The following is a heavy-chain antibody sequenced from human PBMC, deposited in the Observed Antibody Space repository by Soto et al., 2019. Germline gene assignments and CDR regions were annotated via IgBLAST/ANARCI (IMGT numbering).Heavy chain of an antibody. CDR2: IYSGGST. D-gene: IGHD3-3*01. CDR3: AREVRFLEWCWVDY. Sequence: EVQLVESGGGLVQPGGSLRLSCAASGFTVSSNYMSWVRQAPGKGLEWVSVIYSGGSTYYADSVKGRFTISRDNSKNTLYLQMNSLRAEDTAVYYCAREVRFLEWCWVDYWGQGTLVTVSS. CDR1: GFTVSSNY. J-gene: IGHJ4*02. V-gene: IGHV3-66*01.